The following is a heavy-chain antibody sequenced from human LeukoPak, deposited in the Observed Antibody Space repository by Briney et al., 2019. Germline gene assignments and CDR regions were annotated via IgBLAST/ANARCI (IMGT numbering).Heavy chain of an antibody. CDR1: GFTFSSYS. CDR3: VRDLSPGDSGTWFFQH. V-gene: IGHV3-48*04. J-gene: IGHJ1*01. D-gene: IGHD6-19*01. CDR2: ISSSSSTI. Sequence: QPGGSLRLSCAASGFTFSSYSMNWVRQAPGKGLEWVSYISSSSSTIYYADSVKGRFTISRDNAKNSLYLQMNSLRAEDTAVYYCVRDLSPGDSGTWFFQHWGQGTLVTVSS.